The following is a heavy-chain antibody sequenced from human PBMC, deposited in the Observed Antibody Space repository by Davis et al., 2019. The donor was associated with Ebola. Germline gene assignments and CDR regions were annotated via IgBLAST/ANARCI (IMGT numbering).Heavy chain of an antibody. V-gene: IGHV3-48*02. J-gene: IGHJ4*02. CDR1: GFTFSSYS. D-gene: IGHD3-3*01. CDR3: ARDLWTYYDFWSGSTFRY. Sequence: GESLKISCAASGFTFSSYSMNWVRQAPGKGLEWVSYISSSSSTIYYADSVKGRFTISRDNAKNSLYLQMNSLRDEDTAVYYCARDLWTYYDFWSGSTFRYWGQGTLVTVSS. CDR2: ISSSSSTI.